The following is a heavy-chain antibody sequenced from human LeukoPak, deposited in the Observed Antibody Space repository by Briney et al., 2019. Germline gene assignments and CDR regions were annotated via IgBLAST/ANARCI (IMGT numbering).Heavy chain of an antibody. J-gene: IGHJ6*03. CDR1: GGSITSSSYY. Sequence: SETLSLTCTASGGSITSSSYYWVWIRQPPGKGLEWIGSIFHSGSTYYNASLKSRVTISVDTSRNQFSLKLSSVTAADTAVYYCARLKKAYYYYYYMDVWGKGTTVTISS. V-gene: IGHV4-39*01. CDR3: ARLKKAYYYYYYMDV. CDR2: IFHSGST.